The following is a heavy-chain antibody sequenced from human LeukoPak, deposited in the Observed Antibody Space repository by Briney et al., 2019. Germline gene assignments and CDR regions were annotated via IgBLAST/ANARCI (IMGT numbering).Heavy chain of an antibody. CDR2: IYYSGST. Sequence: SETLSLTCTVSGGSISSSSYYWGWIRQPPGKGLEWIGYIYYSGSTYYNPSLKSRITMSVDTSKNQFSLKLISVTAADTAVYYCARDSSTSGWYGFTPYWGQGTLVTVSS. J-gene: IGHJ4*02. CDR1: GGSISSSSYY. V-gene: IGHV4-30-4*08. D-gene: IGHD6-19*01. CDR3: ARDSSTSGWYGFTPY.